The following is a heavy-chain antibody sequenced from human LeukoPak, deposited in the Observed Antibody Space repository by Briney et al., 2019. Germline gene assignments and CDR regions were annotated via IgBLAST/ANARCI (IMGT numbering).Heavy chain of an antibody. CDR3: AKGRCSGVGWHSFHS. D-gene: IGHD2-15*01. CDR1: GLRFRSYA. CDR2: ISDDSSFT. J-gene: IGHJ4*02. V-gene: IGHV3-23*01. Sequence: GGSLRLSCVASGLRFRSYAMNWVRQAPGKGLECISTISDDSSFTYYADSVKGRSAISRDDSKNTLYLQMNNLKVEDTAVYYCAKGRCSGVGWHSFHSWGQGALVTVSS.